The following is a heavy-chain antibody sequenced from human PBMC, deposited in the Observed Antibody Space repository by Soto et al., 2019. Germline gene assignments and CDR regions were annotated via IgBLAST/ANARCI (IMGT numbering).Heavy chain of an antibody. D-gene: IGHD5-12*01. CDR2: INHSGST. J-gene: IGHJ5*02. CDR3: ARGRNSGYDLSGYGFDP. Sequence: SETLSLTCAVYGGSFSGYYWSWIRQPPGKGLEWIGEINHSGSTNYNPSLKSRVTISVDTSKNQFSLKLSSVTAADTAVYYCARGRNSGYDLSGYGFDPWGQGTLVTVSS. V-gene: IGHV4-34*01. CDR1: GGSFSGYY.